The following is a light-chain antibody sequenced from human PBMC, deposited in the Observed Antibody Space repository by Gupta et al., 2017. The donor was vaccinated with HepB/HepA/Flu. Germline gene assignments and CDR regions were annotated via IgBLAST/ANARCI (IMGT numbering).Light chain of an antibody. CDR3: QQYKNWPT. V-gene: IGKV3-15*01. CDR2: GAS. J-gene: IGKJ5*01. Sequence: IVMTQSPATLSVSPGESATLSCRASNIISSNLGWYQQKPGQAPRLLIYGASTRVTGIPAMFSGSWSATEFTLTISSLHSEDFAVYYCQQYKNWPTFGQGTRLEIK. CDR1: NIISSN.